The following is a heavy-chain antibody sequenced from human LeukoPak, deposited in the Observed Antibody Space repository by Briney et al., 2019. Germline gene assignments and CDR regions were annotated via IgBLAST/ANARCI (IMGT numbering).Heavy chain of an antibody. CDR2: IIPIFGIA. CDR3: ARAGRRYYYGSGSYYNWGFDY. CDR1: GGTFSSYA. D-gene: IGHD3-10*01. J-gene: IGHJ4*02. Sequence: GASVKVSCRASGGTFSSYAISWVRQAPGQGLEWMGRIIPIFGIANYAQKFQGRVTITADESTSTAYMELSSLRSEDTAVYYCARAGRRYYYGSGSYYNWGFDYWGQGTLVTVSS. V-gene: IGHV1-69*15.